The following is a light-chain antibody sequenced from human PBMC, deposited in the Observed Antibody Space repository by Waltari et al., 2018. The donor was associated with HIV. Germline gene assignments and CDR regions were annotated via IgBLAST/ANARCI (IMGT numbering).Light chain of an antibody. CDR1: SSNVGGYNL. Sequence: QSALTQPASVSGSPGQSVTISCTGTSSNVGGYNLVSCYQQHPDKAPKLVIFAANTRPSGIPFRFSASKSGNTASLTISGLQPEDEADYYCCSYMSGSTLVFGGGTKVIV. V-gene: IGLV2-14*02. CDR2: AAN. CDR3: CSYMSGSTLV. J-gene: IGLJ3*02.